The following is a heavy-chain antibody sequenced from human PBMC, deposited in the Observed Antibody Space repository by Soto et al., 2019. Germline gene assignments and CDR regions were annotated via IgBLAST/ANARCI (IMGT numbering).Heavy chain of an antibody. J-gene: IGHJ6*02. V-gene: IGHV4-31*03. D-gene: IGHD3-10*01. CDR3: ARVLLWFERGMDV. CDR1: GGSISSGGYY. Sequence: QVQLQESGPGLVKPSQTLSLTCTVSGGSISSGGYYWSWIRQHPGTVLEWIGYIYYSGSPYYSPSIKSRVTISVDTSKNHFSLTLSSVAAADTAVYYCARVLLWFERGMDVWGQGTTVT. CDR2: IYYSGSP.